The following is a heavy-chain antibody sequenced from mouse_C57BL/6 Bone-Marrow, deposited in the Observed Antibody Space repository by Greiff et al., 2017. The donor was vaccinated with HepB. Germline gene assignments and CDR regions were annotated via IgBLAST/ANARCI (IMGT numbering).Heavy chain of an antibody. D-gene: IGHD1-1*01. J-gene: IGHJ2*01. CDR3: ARRITTVVAKGVYFDY. Sequence: QVQLQQSGAELARPGASVKLSCKASGYTFTSYGLSWVKQRTGQGLEWIGEIYPRSGNTYYNEKFKGKATLTADKSSSTAYMELRSLTAEDAAVYFCARRITTVVAKGVYFDYWGQGTTRTVSS. CDR2: IYPRSGNT. V-gene: IGHV1-81*01. CDR1: GYTFTSYG.